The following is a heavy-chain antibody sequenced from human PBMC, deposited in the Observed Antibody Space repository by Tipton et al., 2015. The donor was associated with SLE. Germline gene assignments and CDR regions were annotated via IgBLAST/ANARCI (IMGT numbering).Heavy chain of an antibody. J-gene: IGHJ4*02. CDR3: ARVEFGGTFFDY. CDR1: GGSISSGSYY. CDR2: IYTSGST. Sequence: TLSLTCTVSGGSISSGSYYWSWIRQPAGKGLEWIGRIYTSGSTNYNPSLKSRVTMSVDTSKNQFSLKLSSVTAADTAVYYCARVEFGGTFFDYWGQGTLVTVSS. V-gene: IGHV4-61*02. D-gene: IGHD2-15*01.